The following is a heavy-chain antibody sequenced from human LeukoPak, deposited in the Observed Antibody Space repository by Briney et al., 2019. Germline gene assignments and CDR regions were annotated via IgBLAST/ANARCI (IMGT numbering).Heavy chain of an antibody. CDR2: INHSGST. D-gene: IGHD3-22*01. CDR1: GGSFSGYY. J-gene: IGHJ4*02. V-gene: IGHV4-34*01. Sequence: SETLSLTCAVYGGSFSGYYWSWIRQPPGKGLEWIGEINHSGSTNYNPSLKSRVTTSVDTSKNQFSLKLSSVTAADTAVYYCARDEGHYDSSGYYWKEFDYWGQGTLVTVSS. CDR3: ARDEGHYDSSGYYWKEFDY.